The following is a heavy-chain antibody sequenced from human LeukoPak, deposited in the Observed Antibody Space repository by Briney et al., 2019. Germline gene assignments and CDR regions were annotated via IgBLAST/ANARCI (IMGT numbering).Heavy chain of an antibody. D-gene: IGHD4-17*01. CDR3: ARADVYGDSTIYY. V-gene: IGHV3-48*03. J-gene: IGHJ4*02. CDR1: GFSFSGFE. Sequence: GGSLRLSCAASGFSFSGFEMHWVRQAPGKGLEWVSYISSVGSTMYYADSVRGRFTTSRDNAKNSLFLQMNSLRAEDTAVYYCARADVYGDSTIYYWGQGTLVSVSS. CDR2: ISSVGSTM.